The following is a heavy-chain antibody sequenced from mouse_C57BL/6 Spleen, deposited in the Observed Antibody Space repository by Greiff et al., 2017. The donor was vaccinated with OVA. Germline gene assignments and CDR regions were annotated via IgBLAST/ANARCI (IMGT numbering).Heavy chain of an antibody. J-gene: IGHJ4*01. CDR3: ARDDGYYVGGAMDY. CDR1: GYAFSSSW. V-gene: IGHV1-82*01. CDR2: IYPGDGDT. D-gene: IGHD2-3*01. Sequence: QVQLKQSGPELVKPGASVKISCKASGYAFSSSWMNWVKQRPGKGLEWIGRIYPGDGDTNYNGKFKGKATLTADKSSSTAYMQLSSLTSEDSAVYFCARDDGYYVGGAMDYWGQGTSVTVSS.